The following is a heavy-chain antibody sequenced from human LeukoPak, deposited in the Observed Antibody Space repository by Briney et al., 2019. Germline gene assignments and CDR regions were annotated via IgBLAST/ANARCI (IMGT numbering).Heavy chain of an antibody. CDR3: ASGNYFDY. V-gene: IGHV3-23*01. CDR1: GFTFSSYA. J-gene: IGHJ4*02. Sequence: GGSLRLSCAASGFTFSSYAMSWVRQAPGKGLEWVSAISGSGGSTYYADSMKGRFTISRDNSKNTLYLQMSSLRAEDTAVYFCASGNYFDYWGQGTLVAVSS. D-gene: IGHD5-12*01. CDR2: ISGSGGST.